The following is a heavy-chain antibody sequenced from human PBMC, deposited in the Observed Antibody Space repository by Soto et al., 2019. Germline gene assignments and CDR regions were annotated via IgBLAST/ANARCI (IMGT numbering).Heavy chain of an antibody. CDR2: MNPNSGNT. D-gene: IGHD3-22*01. V-gene: IGHV1-8*01. Sequence: ASVKVSCKASGYTFTSYDINWVRQATGQGLEWMGWMNPNSGNTGYAQKFQGRVTMTRNTSISTAYMELSSLRSEDTAVYYCARGPYYYDSSGYYPIDYWGQGTLATVSS. CDR3: ARGPYYYDSSGYYPIDY. J-gene: IGHJ4*02. CDR1: GYTFTSYD.